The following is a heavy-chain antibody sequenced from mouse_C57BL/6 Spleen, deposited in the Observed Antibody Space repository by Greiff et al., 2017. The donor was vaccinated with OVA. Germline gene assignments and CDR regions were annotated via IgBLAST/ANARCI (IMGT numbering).Heavy chain of an antibody. Sequence: EVKLLESGPGLVKPSQSLSLTCSVTGYSITSGYYWNWIRQFPGNKLEWMGYISYDGSNNYNPSLKNRISITRDTSKNQFFLKLNSVTTEDTATYYCARDGGDYDDWYFDVWGTGTTVTVSS. CDR1: GYSITSGYY. D-gene: IGHD2-4*01. CDR3: ARDGGDYDDWYFDV. V-gene: IGHV3-6*01. CDR2: ISYDGSN. J-gene: IGHJ1*03.